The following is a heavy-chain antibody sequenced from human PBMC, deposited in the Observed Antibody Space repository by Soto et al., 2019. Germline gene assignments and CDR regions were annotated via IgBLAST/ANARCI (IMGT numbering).Heavy chain of an antibody. V-gene: IGHV3-53*01. J-gene: IGHJ5*02. CDR2: IYTAAGT. Sequence: GGSLRLPFAASGFTVSNTYVTWVRQPPGKGLECVSVIYTAAGTNYADSVKGRFIISRDNSKNTLYLQMISLRAEATAVYYCARAFPVADVGFDPWGQGTLVTVSS. CDR3: ARAFPVADVGFDP. CDR1: GFTVSNTY.